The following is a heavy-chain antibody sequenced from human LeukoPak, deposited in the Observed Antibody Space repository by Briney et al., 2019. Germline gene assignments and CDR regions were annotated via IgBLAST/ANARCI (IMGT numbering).Heavy chain of an antibody. D-gene: IGHD1-14*01. CDR2: IYYSGST. J-gene: IGHJ4*02. Sequence: PSETLSLTCTVSGGSISSSSYYWGWIRQPPGKGLEWIGSIYYSGSTYYNPSLKSRVTISVDTSKNQFSLKLSSVTAADTAVYYCARQGITLVYDYWGQGTLVTVFS. V-gene: IGHV4-39*01. CDR1: GGSISSSSYY. CDR3: ARQGITLVYDY.